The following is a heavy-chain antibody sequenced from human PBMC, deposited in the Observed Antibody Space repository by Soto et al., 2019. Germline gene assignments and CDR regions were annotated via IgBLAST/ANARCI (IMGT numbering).Heavy chain of an antibody. J-gene: IGHJ4*02. V-gene: IGHV4-38-2*02. CDR1: GGSISSGSY. CDR3: ARDENYFDF. CDR2: IYHSGST. Sequence: SETLSLTCAVSGGSISSGSYWGWIRQPPGKGLEWIGSIYHSGSTSYNPSLKSRVTISVDTSKNQFSLKLTSVTATDTAVYYCARDENYFDFWGQGTLVTVSS.